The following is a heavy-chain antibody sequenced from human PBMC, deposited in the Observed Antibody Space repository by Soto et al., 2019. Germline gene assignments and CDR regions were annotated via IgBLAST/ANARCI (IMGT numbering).Heavy chain of an antibody. CDR3: ARDRSDSSRADSFDI. D-gene: IGHD6-25*01. J-gene: IGHJ3*02. CDR2: IYRGLAT. CDR1: GFTVSNTY. V-gene: IGHV3-53*01. Sequence: EVQLVESGGGLIQPGGSLRLSCAVSGFTVSNTYMSWVRQAPGKGLEWISVIYRGLATYYADSVKGRFTISRDDSRNTVYLQMNSLTTEDTAVYFCARDRSDSSRADSFDIWGQWAMVTVSS.